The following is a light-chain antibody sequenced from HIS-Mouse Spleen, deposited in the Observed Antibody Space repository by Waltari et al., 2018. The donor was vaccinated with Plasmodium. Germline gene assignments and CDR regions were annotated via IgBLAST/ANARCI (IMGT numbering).Light chain of an antibody. V-gene: IGLV3-1*01. J-gene: IGLJ2*01. CDR1: KLGDKC. CDR3: QAWDSSTVV. CDR2: QDS. Sequence: SYELTQPPSVSVSPGQTASITCSGDKLGDKCACLYQQKPGQSPVLVIYQDSKRPSGIPARFSGSNSGNTATLTISGTQAMDEADYYCQAWDSSTVVFGGGTKLTVL.